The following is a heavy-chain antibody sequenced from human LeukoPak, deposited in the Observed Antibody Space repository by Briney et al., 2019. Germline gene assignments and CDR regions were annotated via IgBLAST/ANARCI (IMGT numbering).Heavy chain of an antibody. Sequence: GSLRLSCAASGLTFSSYAMHWVRQAPGKGLEWVAVISYDGSNKYYADSVKGRFTISRDNSKNTLYLQMNSLRAEDTAVYYCARELGRGSGSLYYGMDVWGTGTTVTVSS. J-gene: IGHJ6*04. CDR1: GLTFSSYA. V-gene: IGHV3-30*04. CDR2: ISYDGSNK. D-gene: IGHD3-10*01. CDR3: ARELGRGSGSLYYGMDV.